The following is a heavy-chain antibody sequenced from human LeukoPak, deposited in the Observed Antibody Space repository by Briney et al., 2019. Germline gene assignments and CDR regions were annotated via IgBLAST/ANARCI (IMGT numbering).Heavy chain of an antibody. CDR1: GYTFTGYY. Sequence: ASVKVSCKASGYTFTGYYMHWVRQAPGQGLEWMGWINPNSGGTNYAQKFQGRVTMTRDTSISTAYMELSRLRSDDTAVYYCARDALRGGSGCYSQLKYFDLWGRGTLVTVSS. V-gene: IGHV1-2*02. CDR2: INPNSGGT. D-gene: IGHD3-10*01. CDR3: ARDALRGGSGCYSQLKYFDL. J-gene: IGHJ2*01.